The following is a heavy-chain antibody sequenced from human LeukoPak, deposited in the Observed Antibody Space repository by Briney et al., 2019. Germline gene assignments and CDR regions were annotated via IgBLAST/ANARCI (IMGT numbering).Heavy chain of an antibody. D-gene: IGHD3-10*01. Sequence: ASVKVSCKASGYTFTGYYIHWVRQAPGQGLEWMGWINPNSGGTNYAQKFQGRVTMTRDTSTSTVYMELSSLRSEDTAVYYCARDRGLNVCPSDYWGQGTLVIVSS. CDR2: INPNSGGT. V-gene: IGHV1-2*02. CDR3: ARDRGLNVCPSDY. J-gene: IGHJ4*02. CDR1: GYTFTGYY.